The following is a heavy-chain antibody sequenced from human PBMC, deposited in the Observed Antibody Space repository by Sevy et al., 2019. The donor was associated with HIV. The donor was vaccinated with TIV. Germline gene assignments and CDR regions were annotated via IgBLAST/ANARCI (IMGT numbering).Heavy chain of an antibody. CDR3: AREQLTPYFDY. J-gene: IGHJ4*02. Sequence: GGSLRLSCAASGFTFSDYYMSWIRQAPGKGLEWVSYISSSGSTIYYAASVKGRFTISRDNAKSSLYLQMNSLRAEDTAVYYCAREQLTPYFDYWGQGTLVTVSS. D-gene: IGHD6-13*01. CDR2: ISSSGSTI. V-gene: IGHV3-11*01. CDR1: GFTFSDYY.